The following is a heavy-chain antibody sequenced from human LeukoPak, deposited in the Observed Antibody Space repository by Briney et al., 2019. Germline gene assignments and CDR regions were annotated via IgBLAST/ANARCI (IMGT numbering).Heavy chain of an antibody. J-gene: IGHJ4*02. V-gene: IGHV1-8*03. D-gene: IGHD6-19*01. Sequence: ASVKVSCKASGYTFTSYDINWVRQATGQGLEWMGWMNPNSGNTGYAQKFQGRVTITRNTSISTAYMELSSLRSEDTAVYYCAKMGLKQWPYNYFDYWGQGTLVTVSS. CDR3: AKMGLKQWPYNYFDY. CDR1: GYTFTSYD. CDR2: MNPNSGNT.